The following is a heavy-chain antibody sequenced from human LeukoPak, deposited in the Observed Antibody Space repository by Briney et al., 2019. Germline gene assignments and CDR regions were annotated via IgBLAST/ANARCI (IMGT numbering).Heavy chain of an antibody. CDR2: LYYTGSI. CDR3: AGNNFYYFAY. J-gene: IGHJ4*02. CDR1: GGSISSGTSY. V-gene: IGHV4-39*01. Sequence: SETLSLTCTVSGGSISSGTSYWGWIRQPPGKRLEWIGSLYYTGSIYHNPSLKSRVAISVETSKNQFSLKVTSVTADDTAVYYCAGNNFYYFAYWGQGSLVTVSS. D-gene: IGHD5-24*01.